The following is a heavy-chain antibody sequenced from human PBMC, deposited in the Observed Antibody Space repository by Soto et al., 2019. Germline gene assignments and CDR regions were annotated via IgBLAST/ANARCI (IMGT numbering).Heavy chain of an antibody. CDR3: ARDLDTEYYYYGMDV. Sequence: GASVKVSCKASGYTFTSYGISWVRQAPGQGLEWMGWISAYNGNTSYAQKLQGRVTMTTDTSTSTAYMELRSLRSDDTAVYYCARDLDTEYYYYGMDVWGQGTTVTVSS. CDR1: GYTFTSYG. CDR2: ISAYNGNT. J-gene: IGHJ6*02. V-gene: IGHV1-18*01.